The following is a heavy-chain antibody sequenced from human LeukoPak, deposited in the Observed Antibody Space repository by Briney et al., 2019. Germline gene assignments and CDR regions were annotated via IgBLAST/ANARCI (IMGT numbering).Heavy chain of an antibody. CDR3: ARGDDTSGYFYCYFDY. CDR1: GFTFSSYL. J-gene: IGHJ4*02. CDR2: ISYDGSNK. D-gene: IGHD3-22*01. Sequence: PGRSLRLSCAASGFTFSSYLMHWVRQAPGKGLEWVAVISYDGSNKYYADSVRGRFTISRDNSKNTLYLQMNSLRAEDTAVYYCARGDDTSGYFYCYFDYWGQGTLVTVSS. V-gene: IGHV3-30-3*01.